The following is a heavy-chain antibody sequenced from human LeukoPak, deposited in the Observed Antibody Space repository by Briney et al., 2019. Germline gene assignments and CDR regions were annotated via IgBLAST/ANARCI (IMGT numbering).Heavy chain of an antibody. CDR1: GFTVSSNY. J-gene: IGHJ2*01. CDR3: ARDADTSGYYWFFDL. CDR2: IYSGGST. Sequence: PGGSLRLSCAASGFTVSSNYMSWVRQAPGKGLERVSVIYSGGSTYYADSVKGRFTISRDISKNTLYLQMNSLRSEDTAVYYCARDADTSGYYWFFDLWGRGTLVTVSS. V-gene: IGHV3-53*01. D-gene: IGHD3-22*01.